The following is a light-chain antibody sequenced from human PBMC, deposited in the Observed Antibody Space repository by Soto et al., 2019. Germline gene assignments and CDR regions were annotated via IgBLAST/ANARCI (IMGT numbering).Light chain of an antibody. V-gene: IGKV3-15*01. CDR1: QSVNGN. Sequence: EIVMTQSPATLSVSPGERATLSCRASQSVNGNLAWYQQKPGQAPRLLIYGASTRATGIPARFSGSGSGTEFTLTISSLQPVDFAVYYSQHYNTWPPAFGQGTNVEIK. CDR3: QHYNTWPPA. J-gene: IGKJ1*01. CDR2: GAS.